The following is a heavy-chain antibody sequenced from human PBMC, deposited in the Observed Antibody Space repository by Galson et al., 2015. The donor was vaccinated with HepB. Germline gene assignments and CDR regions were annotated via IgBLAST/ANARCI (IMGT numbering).Heavy chain of an antibody. CDR1: GLSLDNYG. J-gene: IGHJ6*04. CDR2: IIWSSGHI. D-gene: IGHD1-26*01. Sequence: SLRLSCAASGLSLDNYGLHWVRQAPGKGPEWVSGIIWSSGHIDYADSVKGRFTISRDKAKNTLYLQMNSLRTEDTALYYCAKDMFPGSPSVWGKGTTVTVSS. CDR3: AKDMFPGSPSV. V-gene: IGHV3-9*01.